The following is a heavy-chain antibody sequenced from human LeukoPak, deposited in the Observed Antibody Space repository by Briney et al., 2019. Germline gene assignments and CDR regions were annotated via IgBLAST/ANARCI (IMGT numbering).Heavy chain of an antibody. V-gene: IGHV3-7*01. D-gene: IGHD1-26*01. CDR2: IKQDGSEK. J-gene: IGHJ4*02. Sequence: GGSLRLSCEGSGFSFSSYWMTWVRQAPGKGLEWVANIKQDGSEKYYVDSVRGRFTISRDNAKNSLYLQMSSLRAEDTAMYYCARQRYSDYWGQGTLVTVSS. CDR1: GFSFSSYW. CDR3: ARQRYSDY.